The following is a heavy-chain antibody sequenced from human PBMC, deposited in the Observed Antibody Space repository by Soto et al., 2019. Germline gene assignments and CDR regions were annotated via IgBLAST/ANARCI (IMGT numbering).Heavy chain of an antibody. Sequence: HPVGSLRLSCAASGFSVSDNFMMWVRQAPGKGLEWVSAIYHDGTTYHADSVKGRFTISRDNAKNTLYLQMKGLRVEDTALYYCAGREFSLGALDYCGQGTLVTVSS. CDR2: IYHDGTT. CDR3: AGREFSLGALDY. J-gene: IGHJ4*02. V-gene: IGHV3-53*01. CDR1: GFSVSDNF. D-gene: IGHD3-16*01.